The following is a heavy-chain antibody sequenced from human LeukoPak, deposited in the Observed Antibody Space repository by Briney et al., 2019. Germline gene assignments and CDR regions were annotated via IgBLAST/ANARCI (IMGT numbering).Heavy chain of an antibody. CDR1: GFTFSSYA. CDR3: AKGVAVASPYYFDY. CDR2: ISGSGSST. D-gene: IGHD6-19*01. J-gene: IGHJ4*02. Sequence: GGSLRLSCAAPGFTFSSYAMSWVRQAPGKGLECVSPISGSGSSTYYADSVKGRFTISRDNSKNTLYLQMNSLRAEDTAVYYCAKGVAVASPYYFDYWGQGTLVTVSS. V-gene: IGHV3-23*01.